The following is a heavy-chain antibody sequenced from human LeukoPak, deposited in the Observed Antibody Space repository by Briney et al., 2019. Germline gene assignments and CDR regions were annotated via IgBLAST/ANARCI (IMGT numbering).Heavy chain of an antibody. CDR1: GFTFSSYW. CDR2: IKQDGSEK. Sequence: PGGSLRLSCAASGFTFSSYWMSWVRQAPGKGPEWVANIKQDGSEKYYVDSVKGRFTISRDNAKNSLYLQMNSLRAEDTALYYCVRYDFWSGAKGGDYWGQGTLVTVSS. J-gene: IGHJ4*02. CDR3: VRYDFWSGAKGGDY. V-gene: IGHV3-7*03. D-gene: IGHD3-3*01.